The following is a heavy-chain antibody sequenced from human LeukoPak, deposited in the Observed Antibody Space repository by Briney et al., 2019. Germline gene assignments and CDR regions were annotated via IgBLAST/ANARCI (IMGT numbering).Heavy chain of an antibody. CDR1: GDSVSTNSAA. Sequence: SQTLSLTCAISGDSVSTNSAAWNWIRQSPSRGLEWLGRTYYRSKWSTDYALSVKSRITINPDTSKNQFSLQLNSVTPEDTAVYYCARFLGSGVDAFDIWGQGTMVTVSS. CDR3: ARFLGSGVDAFDI. CDR2: TYYRSKWST. J-gene: IGHJ3*02. V-gene: IGHV6-1*01. D-gene: IGHD3-10*02.